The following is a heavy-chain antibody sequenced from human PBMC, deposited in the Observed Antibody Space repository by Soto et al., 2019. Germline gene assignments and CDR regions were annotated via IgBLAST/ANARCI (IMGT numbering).Heavy chain of an antibody. CDR1: GYTYTSYA. D-gene: IGHD3-10*01. CDR2: INAGNGNT. CDR3: ARDPFYPGGPTITMVRGVIGWYFDL. V-gene: IGHV1-3*01. Sequence: ASVKVSCKASGYTYTSYAIHWVRQAPGQRLEWMGWINAGNGNTKYSQKFQGRVTITRDTSASTAYMELSSLRSEDTAVYYCARDPFYPGGPTITMVRGVIGWYFDLWGRGTLVTVTS. J-gene: IGHJ2*01.